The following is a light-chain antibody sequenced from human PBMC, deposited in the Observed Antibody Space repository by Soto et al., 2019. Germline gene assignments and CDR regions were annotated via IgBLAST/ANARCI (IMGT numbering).Light chain of an antibody. CDR3: MQPLQTPWT. Sequence: DIVMTQSPLSLPVTPGEPASISCRSSQSLLHSNGYYYLDWYLQRPGQSPQLLIYLGSARASGVPERFSGSGSGTDFTLKISRVEAEDVGIYYCMQPLQTPWTFGQGTKVDIK. CDR2: LGS. CDR1: QSLLHSNGYYY. J-gene: IGKJ1*01. V-gene: IGKV2-28*01.